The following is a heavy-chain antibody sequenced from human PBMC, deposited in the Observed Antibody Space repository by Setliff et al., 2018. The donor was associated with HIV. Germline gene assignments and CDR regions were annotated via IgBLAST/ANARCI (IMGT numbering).Heavy chain of an antibody. CDR1: GFTVSSNY. V-gene: IGHV3-53*01. J-gene: IGHJ3*02. CDR2: IYRGGST. D-gene: IGHD6-13*01. CDR3: ARATKTPYSSSWSIPGAFDI. Sequence: CAASGFTVSSNYMSWVRQAPGKGLEWVSIIYRGGSTYYADSVKARFTISRDNSKNTLYLQMNSLRAEDTAVYYCARATKTPYSSSWSIPGAFDIWGQGTMVTVSS.